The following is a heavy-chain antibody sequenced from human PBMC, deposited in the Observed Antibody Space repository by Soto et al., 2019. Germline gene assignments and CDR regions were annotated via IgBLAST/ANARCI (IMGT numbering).Heavy chain of an antibody. CDR2: IWYDGSNK. CDR1: GFTFSSYG. D-gene: IGHD3-9*01. J-gene: IGHJ4*02. V-gene: IGHV3-33*01. Sequence: GGSLRLSCAASGFTFSSYGMHWVRQAPGKGLEWVAVIWYDGSNKYYADSVKGRFTISRDNSKNTLYLQMNSLRAEDTAVYYCARDGDILTGFDYWGQGTLVTVSS. CDR3: ARDGDILTGFDY.